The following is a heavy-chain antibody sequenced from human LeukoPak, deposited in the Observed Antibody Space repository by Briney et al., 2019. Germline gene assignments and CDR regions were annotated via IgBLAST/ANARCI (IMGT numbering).Heavy chain of an antibody. V-gene: IGHV4-59*08. Sequence: SETLSLTCTVSGGSISSYYWSWIRQPPGKGLEWIGYIYYSGSTNYNPSPKSRVTISVDTSKNQFSLKMSSVTAADTAVYYCARAIWFGEGHDYWGQGTLVTVSS. CDR3: ARAIWFGEGHDY. CDR1: GGSISSYY. CDR2: IYYSGST. J-gene: IGHJ4*02. D-gene: IGHD3-10*01.